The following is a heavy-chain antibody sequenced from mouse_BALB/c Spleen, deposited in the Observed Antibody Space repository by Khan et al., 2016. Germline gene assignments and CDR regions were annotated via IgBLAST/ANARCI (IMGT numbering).Heavy chain of an antibody. J-gene: IGHJ2*01. V-gene: IGHV1-15*01. CDR2: IHPGSGGT. D-gene: IGHD1-1*01. Sequence: QVQLKQSGAELVRPGASVKLSCKALGYTFTDYEMNWVKQTPVHGLEWIGAIHPGSGGTAYNQKFKGKATLTADKSSTTAYMELSSLTSEDSAVYYCTKYYGSGHYFDYWGQGTTLTVSS. CDR3: TKYYGSGHYFDY. CDR1: GYTFTDYE.